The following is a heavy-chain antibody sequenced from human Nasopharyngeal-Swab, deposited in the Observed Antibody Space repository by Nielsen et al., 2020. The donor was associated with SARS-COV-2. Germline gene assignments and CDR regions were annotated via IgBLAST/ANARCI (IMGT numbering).Heavy chain of an antibody. CDR3: ARDLWRRAARNYYYYGMDV. D-gene: IGHD3-3*01. Sequence: SVKVSCKASGGTFSSYAISWVRQAPGQGLEWMGGIIPIFGTANYAQKFQGRVTITADESTSTAYMELSSLRSEDTAVYYCARDLWRRAARNYYYYGMDVWGQGTTVTVSS. J-gene: IGHJ6*02. CDR2: IIPIFGTA. CDR1: GGTFSSYA. V-gene: IGHV1-69*13.